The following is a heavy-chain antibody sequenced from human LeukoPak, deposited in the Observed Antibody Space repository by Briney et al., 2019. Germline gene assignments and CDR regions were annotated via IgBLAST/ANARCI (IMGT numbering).Heavy chain of an antibody. CDR1: GGSINISY. V-gene: IGHV4-59*08. D-gene: IGHD3-9*01. CDR2: IYHKGST. CDR3: ATSGIFSGYDAFDV. Sequence: SETLSLTCTVSGGSINISYWSWIRQPPGKGLEWIGYIYHKGSTNYNPSLKSRVTVSVDTSKNQFSLRVTSVTAADTAVYYCATSGIFSGYDAFDVWGQGTMVTV. J-gene: IGHJ3*01.